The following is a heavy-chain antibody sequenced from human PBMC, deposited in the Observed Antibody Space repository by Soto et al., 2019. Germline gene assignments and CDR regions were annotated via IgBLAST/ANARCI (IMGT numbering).Heavy chain of an antibody. CDR3: VMVDNYVTPTPQDV. D-gene: IGHD3-16*01. J-gene: IGHJ6*02. Sequence: QVQLVQSGDEVKKPGASVKVSCKASGYIFVNYGIAWVRQAPGQGLEWMGWISPYTGNTHSATKIQGRLTMTTDTSTSTAYRALGSLTSDDTAVYYCVMVDNYVTPTPQDVWGQGTTVTVSS. CDR2: ISPYTGNT. CDR1: GYIFVNYG. V-gene: IGHV1-18*01.